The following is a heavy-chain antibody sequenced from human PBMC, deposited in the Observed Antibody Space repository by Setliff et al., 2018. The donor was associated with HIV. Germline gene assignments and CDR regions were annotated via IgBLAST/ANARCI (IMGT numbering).Heavy chain of an antibody. D-gene: IGHD2-15*01. V-gene: IGHV1-2*02. Sequence: ASVKVSCKASRYTFTGHYMHWVRQAPGQGLEWVGWINPSRGGANYAQKFQGRVTMTRDTSISTAYMELSRLTSYDTAVYSCARDGRYCSGGSCFTNRASYYYYMDVWGKGTTVTVS. CDR2: INPSRGGA. CDR3: ARDGRYCSGGSCFTNRASYYYYMDV. J-gene: IGHJ6*03. CDR1: RYTFTGHY.